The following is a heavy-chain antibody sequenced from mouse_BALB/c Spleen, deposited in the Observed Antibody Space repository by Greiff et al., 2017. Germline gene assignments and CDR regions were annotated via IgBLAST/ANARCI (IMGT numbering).Heavy chain of an antibody. CDR3: ARRDGYFSWFAY. Sequence: EVQLVESGGGLVKPGGSLKLSCAASGFAFSSYDMSWVRQTPEKRLEWVAYISSGGGSTYYPDTVKGRFTISRDNAKNTLYLQMSSLKSEDTAMYYCARRDGYFSWFAYWGQGTLVTVSA. CDR2: ISSGGGST. V-gene: IGHV5-12-1*01. J-gene: IGHJ3*01. D-gene: IGHD2-3*01. CDR1: GFAFSSYD.